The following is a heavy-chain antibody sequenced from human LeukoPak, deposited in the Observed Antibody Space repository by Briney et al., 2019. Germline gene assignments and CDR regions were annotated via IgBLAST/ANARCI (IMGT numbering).Heavy chain of an antibody. CDR1: GFTVSSNY. Sequence: VGSLRLSCAASGFTVSSNYMSWVRQAPGKGLEWVSVIYSGGSTYYADSVKGRFTISRDNSKNTLYLQMNSLRAEDTAVYYCARVQPWYYFDYWGQGTLVTVSS. J-gene: IGHJ4*02. CDR2: IYSGGST. D-gene: IGHD2-8*02. CDR3: ARVQPWYYFDY. V-gene: IGHV3-53*01.